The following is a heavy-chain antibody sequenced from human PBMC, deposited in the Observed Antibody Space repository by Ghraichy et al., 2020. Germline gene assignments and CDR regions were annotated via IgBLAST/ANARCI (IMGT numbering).Heavy chain of an antibody. V-gene: IGHV3-9*01. D-gene: IGHD1-26*01. Sequence: SLRLSCAASGFTFDDYAMHWVRQAPGKGLEWVSGISWNSGSIGYADSVKGRFTISRDNAKNSLYLQMNSLRAEDTALYYCAKDTEWELTTPFDYWGQGTLVTVSS. CDR3: AKDTEWELTTPFDY. J-gene: IGHJ4*02. CDR1: GFTFDDYA. CDR2: ISWNSGSI.